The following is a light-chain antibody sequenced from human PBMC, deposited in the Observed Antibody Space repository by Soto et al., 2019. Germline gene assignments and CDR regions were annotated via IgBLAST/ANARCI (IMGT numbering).Light chain of an antibody. CDR1: QGISNY. J-gene: IGKJ1*01. Sequence: DIQMTQSPSSLSASVGDRVTITCRASQGISNYLAWYQQKPGKVPKLLIYAASTLQSGVPSRFSGSGSGTDFTLTMSGLQPEDVATYYCQKYNSAPQTFGQGTKVEIK. CDR2: AAS. CDR3: QKYNSAPQT. V-gene: IGKV1-27*01.